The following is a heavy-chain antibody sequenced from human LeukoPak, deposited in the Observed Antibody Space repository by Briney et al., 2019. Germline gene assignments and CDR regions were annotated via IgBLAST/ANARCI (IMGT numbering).Heavy chain of an antibody. D-gene: IGHD6-6*01. CDR1: GGTFSSYA. J-gene: IGHJ3*02. CDR3: ARVKRQLAHFDAFDI. Sequence: SVKVSCKASGGTFSSYAISWVRQAPGQGLEWMGGIIPIFGTANYAQKFQGRVTITADKSTSTAYMELSSLRSEDTAVYYCARVKRQLAHFDAFDIWGQGTMVTVSS. V-gene: IGHV1-69*06. CDR2: IIPIFGTA.